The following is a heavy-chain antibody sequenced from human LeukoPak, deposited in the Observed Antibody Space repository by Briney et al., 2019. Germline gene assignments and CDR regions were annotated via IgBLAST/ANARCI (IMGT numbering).Heavy chain of an antibody. CDR2: IYSTGST. D-gene: IGHD3-3*01. CDR3: ATTTSILAFDI. J-gene: IGHJ3*02. V-gene: IGHV4-4*07. CDR1: GDSISSYY. Sequence: SETLSLTCTVSGDSISSYYCNWIRPPAGKGLEYIGRIYSTGSTNYNPSLKSRVTMSVDTSKNHFSLKLSSVTAADTTVYYCATTTSILAFDIWGQGTMVTVSS.